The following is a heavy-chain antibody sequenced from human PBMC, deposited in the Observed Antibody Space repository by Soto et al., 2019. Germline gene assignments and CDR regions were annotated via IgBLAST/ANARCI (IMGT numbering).Heavy chain of an antibody. V-gene: IGHV1-69*05. D-gene: IGHD6-19*01. CDR3: ARDGRSSYSSGWYYFDY. CDR1: GGTFSSYA. J-gene: IGHJ4*02. CDR2: IIPIFGTA. Sequence: SVKVSCKASGGTFSSYAISWVRQAPGQGLEWMGGIIPIFGTANYAQKFQGRVTMTRDTSTSTVYMELSSLRSEDTAVYYCARDGRSSYSSGWYYFDYWGQGTLVTVSS.